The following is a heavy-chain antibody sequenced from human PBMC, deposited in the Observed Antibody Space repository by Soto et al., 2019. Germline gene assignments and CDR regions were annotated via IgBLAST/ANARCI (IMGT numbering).Heavy chain of an antibody. CDR1: GASVSSTYW. V-gene: IGHV4-4*02. D-gene: IGHD6-13*01. CDR3: ARYNAASGTYYFDY. Sequence: QVELQESGPGLVKPSGTLSLTCAVSGASVSSTYWWSWVRQPPGKGPEWIGEINNRGSANSNPSLKSRVTMSLDISKSQFSLRLTSVTAADTAVYFCARYNAASGTYYFDYWGRGALVTVSS. CDR2: INNRGSA. J-gene: IGHJ4*02.